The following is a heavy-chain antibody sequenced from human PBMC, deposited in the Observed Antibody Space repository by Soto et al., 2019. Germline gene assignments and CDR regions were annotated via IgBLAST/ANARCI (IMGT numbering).Heavy chain of an antibody. D-gene: IGHD1-1*01. CDR2: IKSKTDGGTT. CDR1: GFTFSNAW. J-gene: IGHJ6*02. Sequence: EVQLVESGGGLVKPGGSLRLSCAASGFTFSNAWMSWVRQAPGKGLEWGGRIKSKTDGGTTDYAAPVKGRFTISRDDSKNTLYLQMNSLKTEATAVYYCTARGPQREPRRTYYYGMDVWGQGTTVTVSS. V-gene: IGHV3-15*01. CDR3: TARGPQREPRRTYYYGMDV.